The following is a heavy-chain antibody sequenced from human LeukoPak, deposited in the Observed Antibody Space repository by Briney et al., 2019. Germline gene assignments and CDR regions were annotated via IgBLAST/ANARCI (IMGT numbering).Heavy chain of an antibody. J-gene: IGHJ2*01. V-gene: IGHV3-7*01. CDR2: IKQDGSEK. Sequence: GGSLRLSCGTSGVTLSPYWMSWVRQAPGKGLEWEANIKQDGSEKNYVDSVQGRFTISRDNTNNLVFLQMNNLRVEDTALYFCTRIFHSASWFFALWGRGTLVTVSS. CDR3: TRIFHSASWFFAL. CDR1: GVTLSPYW. D-gene: IGHD4/OR15-4a*01.